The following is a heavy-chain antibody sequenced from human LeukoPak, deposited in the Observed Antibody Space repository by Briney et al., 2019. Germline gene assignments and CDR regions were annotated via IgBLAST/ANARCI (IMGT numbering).Heavy chain of an antibody. Sequence: PGGSLRLSCAASGFTFTSYAMSWVRQAPGKGLEWVSGLSGSGGSTDYADFVKGRFTVSRDNSKNTLFLQMNSLRAEDTAIYYCAKERDYGPADYWGQGTLVTVSS. CDR2: LSGSGGST. CDR1: GFTFTSYA. J-gene: IGHJ4*02. V-gene: IGHV3-23*01. CDR3: AKERDYGPADY. D-gene: IGHD4/OR15-4a*01.